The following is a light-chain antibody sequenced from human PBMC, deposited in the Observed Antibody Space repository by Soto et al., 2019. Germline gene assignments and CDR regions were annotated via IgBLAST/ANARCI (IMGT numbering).Light chain of an antibody. CDR3: QQRSNWPWT. J-gene: IGKJ1*01. V-gene: IGKV3-11*01. Sequence: EIVLTQSPATLSLSPGERATLSCRASQSVRNYLARYQQKPGQAPRLLIYDASNRATGIPGRFSGSGSGTDFTLTISSLEPEDFAVYYCQQRSNWPWTFGQGTKVEIK. CDR2: DAS. CDR1: QSVRNY.